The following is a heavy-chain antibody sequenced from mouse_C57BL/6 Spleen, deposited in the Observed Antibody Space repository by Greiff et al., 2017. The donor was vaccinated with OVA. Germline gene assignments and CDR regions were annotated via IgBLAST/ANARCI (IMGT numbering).Heavy chain of an antibody. J-gene: IGHJ4*01. CDR2: HPASASR. Sequence: VQLKKAGPGWVASGQCLSITCTVSGFSLTSYGVSWVRQPPGKGLESLGCHPASASRPYYSALISILSISKDNSKCQVFLKLNSLQTDDTATYYCAKPGDYYGYYAMDYWGQGTSVTVSS. D-gene: IGHD1-2*01. CDR1: GFSLTSYG. CDR3: AKPGDYYGYYAMDY. V-gene: IGHV2-3*01.